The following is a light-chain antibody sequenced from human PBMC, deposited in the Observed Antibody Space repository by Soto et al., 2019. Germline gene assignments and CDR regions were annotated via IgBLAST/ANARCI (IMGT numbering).Light chain of an antibody. CDR2: AVS. Sequence: QSALTQPRSVSGSPGQSVTISCTGTNSDVGGYNYVSWYQQHPGKAPKLMIYAVSRRPSGVPDRFSGSKSGNTASLTISGLQAEDEADYNCCSYAGTDTYVVFGGGTKLTVL. CDR1: NSDVGGYNY. V-gene: IGLV2-11*01. J-gene: IGLJ2*01. CDR3: CSYAGTDTYVV.